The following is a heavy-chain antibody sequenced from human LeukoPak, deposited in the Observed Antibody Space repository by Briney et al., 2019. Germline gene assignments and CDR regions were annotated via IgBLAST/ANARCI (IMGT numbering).Heavy chain of an antibody. CDR2: ISSSGSTI. CDR1: GFPFSSYE. J-gene: IGHJ4*02. CDR3: ARLEDCNSGSCDY. V-gene: IGHV3-48*03. Sequence: GGSLRLSCAASGFPFSSYEMNWVRQAPGTGLEWVSYISSSGSTIYYADSVKGRFTISRDNTKNSLYLQITGLRAEDTAVYYCARLEDCNSGSCDYWGQGSLVIVSS. D-gene: IGHD2-15*01.